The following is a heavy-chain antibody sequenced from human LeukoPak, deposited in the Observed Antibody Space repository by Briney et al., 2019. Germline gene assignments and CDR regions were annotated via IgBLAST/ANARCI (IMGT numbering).Heavy chain of an antibody. Sequence: GGSLRLSRAASGFTFSSYSMNWVRQAPGKGLEWVSSVDSTGSYIYYADSLKGRFTVSRDNAKNSLFLQMSSLRVEDTAVYYCATDLAAAGPYYHYYMDVWGKGSAVTVSS. V-gene: IGHV3-21*01. CDR3: ATDLAAAGPYYHYYMDV. CDR1: GFTFSSYS. D-gene: IGHD6-13*01. J-gene: IGHJ6*03. CDR2: VDSTGSYI.